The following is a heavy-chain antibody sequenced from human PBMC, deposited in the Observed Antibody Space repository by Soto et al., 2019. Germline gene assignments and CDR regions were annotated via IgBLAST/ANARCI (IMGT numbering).Heavy chain of an antibody. D-gene: IGHD2-8*01. CDR3: AKDRFNGAFDI. Sequence: EVQMLESGGGLVQPGGSLRLSCSVSGFTFSAHAMSWVRKAPGKGLEWVSTVSATDGSTDYADSVKGRFTITRDNSKNTLYLHMSSLRLEDTSIYYCAKDRFNGAFDIWGQGTMVPVSS. V-gene: IGHV3-23*01. J-gene: IGHJ3*02. CDR1: GFTFSAHA. CDR2: VSATDGST.